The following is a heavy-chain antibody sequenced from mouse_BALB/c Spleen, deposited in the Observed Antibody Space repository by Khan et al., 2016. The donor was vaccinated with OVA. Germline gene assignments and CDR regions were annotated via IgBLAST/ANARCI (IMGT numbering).Heavy chain of an antibody. J-gene: IGHJ4*01. CDR3: ATPPRYSYSLAH. Sequence: QIQLVQSGPELKKPGETVKISCKASGYTFTSYGMNWVKQSPGKALKWMGWINTYTGEPTYADDFKGRFAFTLETSASTAYLQINNLKTEDTATYIGATPPRYSYSLAHWGQGTSVTVSS. CDR1: GYTFTSYG. CDR2: INTYTGEP. D-gene: IGHD6-2*01. V-gene: IGHV9-3-1*01.